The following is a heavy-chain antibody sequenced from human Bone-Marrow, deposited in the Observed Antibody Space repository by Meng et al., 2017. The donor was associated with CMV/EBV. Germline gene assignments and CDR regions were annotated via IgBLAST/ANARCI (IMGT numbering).Heavy chain of an antibody. D-gene: IGHD3-22*01. Sequence: SETLSLTCTVSGGSISSYYWSWIRQPPGKGLEWIGYIYYSGSTNYNPSLKSRVTISVDTSKNQFSLKLSSVTAADTAVYYCARDWLTTPYYYYGMDVWGQGTTVTVSS. CDR1: GGSISSYY. CDR2: IYYSGST. J-gene: IGHJ6*02. V-gene: IGHV4-59*01. CDR3: ARDWLTTPYYYYGMDV.